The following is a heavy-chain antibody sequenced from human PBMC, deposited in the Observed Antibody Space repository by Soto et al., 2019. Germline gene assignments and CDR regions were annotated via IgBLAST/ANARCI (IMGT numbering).Heavy chain of an antibody. J-gene: IGHJ4*02. D-gene: IGHD3-10*01. CDR1: GFSLSTSGVG. CDR2: ISWDDDK. CDR3: AHGSYGSGIRGFDS. Sequence: QITLKESGPTLVKPTQTLTLTCTFSGFSLSTSGVGVAWIRQPPGKALEWLALISWDDDKRHSPSLKRRLTITKDTSKNQVVLTMTNMDPVDTATDYCAHGSYGSGIRGFDSWGQGTLVTVSS. V-gene: IGHV2-5*02.